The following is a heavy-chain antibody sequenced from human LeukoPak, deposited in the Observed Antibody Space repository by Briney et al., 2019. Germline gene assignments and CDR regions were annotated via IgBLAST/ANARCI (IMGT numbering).Heavy chain of an antibody. CDR3: AKDGCCDYDFDY. D-gene: IGHD4-17*01. CDR1: GLTFSSYA. Sequence: GGSLRLSCAASGLTFSSYAMMWLRQAPGKGLEWVSAIIGNGGWALYADSVKGRFTISRDNSKNTLYLQMNSLRAEDTAVYYCAKDGCCDYDFDYWGQGTLVTVSS. CDR2: IIGNGGWA. V-gene: IGHV3-23*01. J-gene: IGHJ4*02.